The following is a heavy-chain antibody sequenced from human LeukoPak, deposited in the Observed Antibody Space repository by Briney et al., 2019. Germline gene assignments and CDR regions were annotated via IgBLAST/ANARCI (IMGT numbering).Heavy chain of an antibody. CDR3: ARGGHSGYDQYYFDY. V-gene: IGHV3-21*01. J-gene: IGHJ4*02. CDR1: GFTFSSYS. Sequence: GSLRLSCAASGFTFSSYSMNWVRQAPGKGLEWVSSISSSSSYIYYADSVKGRFTISRDNAKNSLYLQMNSLRAEDTAVYYCARGGHSGYDQYYFDYWGQGTLVTVSS. CDR2: ISSSSSYI. D-gene: IGHD5-12*01.